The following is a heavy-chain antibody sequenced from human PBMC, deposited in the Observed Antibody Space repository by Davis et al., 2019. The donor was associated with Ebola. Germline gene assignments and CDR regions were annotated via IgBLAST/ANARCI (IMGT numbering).Heavy chain of an antibody. CDR1: GFTFSSYW. D-gene: IGHD4-17*01. V-gene: IGHV3-74*01. J-gene: IGHJ6*02. CDR2: INSDGSST. Sequence: PGGSLRLSCAASGFTFSSYWMHWVRQAPGKGLVWVSRINSDGSSTSYADSVKGRFTISRDNAKNTLYLQMNSLRAEDTAVYYCAREYGDYNYYYGMDVWGQGTTVTVSS. CDR3: AREYGDYNYYYGMDV.